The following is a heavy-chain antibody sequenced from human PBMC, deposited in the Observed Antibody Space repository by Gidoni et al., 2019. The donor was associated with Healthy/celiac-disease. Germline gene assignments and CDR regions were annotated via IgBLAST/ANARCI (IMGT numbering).Heavy chain of an antibody. D-gene: IGHD1-26*01. Sequence: QLQLQESGPGLVKPSETLSLTCTVSGGSISSSSYYWGWIRQPPGKGLEWIGSIYYSGSTYYNPSLKSRVTISVDTSKNQFSLKLSSVTAADTAVYYCAAQWELLHPYDYWGQGTLVTVSS. CDR2: IYYSGST. V-gene: IGHV4-39*01. J-gene: IGHJ4*02. CDR3: AAQWELLHPYDY. CDR1: GGSISSSSYY.